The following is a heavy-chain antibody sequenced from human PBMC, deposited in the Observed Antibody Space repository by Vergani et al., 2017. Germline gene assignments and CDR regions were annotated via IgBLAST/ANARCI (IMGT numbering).Heavy chain of an antibody. CDR3: ARAEAAAAGRINWFDP. Sequence: QVQLQESGPGLVKPSQTLSLTCTVSGGSISSGCYYWSWIRQHPGKGLEWIGYIYYSGSTYYNPSLKSRVTISVDTSKNQFSLKLSSVTAADTAVYYWARAEAAAAGRINWFDPWAREPWSPSPQ. J-gene: IGHJ5*02. CDR1: GGSISSGCYY. CDR2: IYYSGST. D-gene: IGHD6-13*01. V-gene: IGHV4-31*03.